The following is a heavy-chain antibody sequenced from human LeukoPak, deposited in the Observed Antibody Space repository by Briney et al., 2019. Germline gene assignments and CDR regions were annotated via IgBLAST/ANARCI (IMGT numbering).Heavy chain of an antibody. V-gene: IGHV4-59*08. CDR2: IYVTGST. D-gene: IGHD3-16*02. J-gene: IGHJ6*03. CDR3: ARHIGGGIEDMGV. CDR1: GGSIGTYY. Sequence: SETLSLTCTVSGGSIGTYYWSWIRQSPGKGLEWIGYIYVTGSTRYNPYLQSRVTTSVDTSRNQFFPKMSSVTAADTAVYYCARHIGGGIEDMGVWGKGTKVTVSS.